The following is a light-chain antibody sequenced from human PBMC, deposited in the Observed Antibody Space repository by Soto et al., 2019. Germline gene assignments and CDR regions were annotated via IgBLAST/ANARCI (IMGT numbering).Light chain of an antibody. CDR1: QSVGSS. CDR2: GAS. V-gene: IGKV3-15*01. J-gene: IGKJ2*01. CDR3: QVCSDWSAMSA. Sequence: EMVMTHSPATLSVSLGERATLSCRASQSVGSSSAWYQQKPGQAPRLLIYGASTRATSVPARFSGSGSGTEFTLTISGVQSEDFAVYYCQVCSDWSAMSAFGQGTKREIK.